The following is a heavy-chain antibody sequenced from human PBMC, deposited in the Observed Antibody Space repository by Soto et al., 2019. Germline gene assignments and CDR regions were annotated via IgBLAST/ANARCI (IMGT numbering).Heavy chain of an antibody. CDR1: GYTITSYG. D-gene: IGHD5-18*01. CDR2: ISAYNGNT. J-gene: IGHJ6*02. V-gene: IGHV1-18*01. Sequence: ASVKVSCKASGYTITSYGISWVRQAPGQGLEWMGWISAYNGNTNYAQKLQGRVTMTTDTSTSTAYMELRSLRSDDTAVYYCARNVDTAMVGGMDVWGQGTTVTVSS. CDR3: ARNVDTAMVGGMDV.